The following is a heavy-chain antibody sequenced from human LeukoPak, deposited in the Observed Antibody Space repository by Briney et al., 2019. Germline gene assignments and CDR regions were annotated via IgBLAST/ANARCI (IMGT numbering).Heavy chain of an antibody. D-gene: IGHD4-17*01. J-gene: IGHJ1*01. CDR2: IYSGGST. Sequence: GGSLRLSCAASGFTFSSYAMSWVRQAPGKGLEWVSVIYSGGSTYYADSVKGRFTISRDNSKNTLYLQMNSLRAEDTAVYYCARDSVTTPGMHWGQGTLVTVSS. CDR3: ARDSVTTPGMH. CDR1: GFTFSSYA. V-gene: IGHV3-66*01.